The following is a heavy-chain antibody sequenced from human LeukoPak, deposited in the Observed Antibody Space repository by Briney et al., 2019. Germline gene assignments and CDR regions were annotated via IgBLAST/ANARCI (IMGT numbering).Heavy chain of an antibody. CDR3: ARGSTYYDSSGQVPFDY. Sequence: GGSLRLSCAASGFTFSSYSMNWVRQAPGKGLEWGSYISGSSSTIYYADSVKGRFTISKDNGKNTLYLQMNSLRAEDTAVYYCARGSTYYDSSGQVPFDYWGQGTLVTVSS. CDR2: ISGSSSTI. CDR1: GFTFSSYS. D-gene: IGHD3-22*01. J-gene: IGHJ4*02. V-gene: IGHV3-48*01.